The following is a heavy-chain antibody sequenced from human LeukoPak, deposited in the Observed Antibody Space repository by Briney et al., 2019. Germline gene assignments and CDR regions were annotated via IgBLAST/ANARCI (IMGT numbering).Heavy chain of an antibody. CDR3: ARGRRDPL. J-gene: IGHJ2*01. CDR2: IYYGGST. D-gene: IGHD5-24*01. Sequence: PSETLSLTCTVSGGSISSYYWSWIRQPPGKGLEWIGYIYYGGSTNYNPSLKSRVTISVDTSKNQFSLKLSSVTAADTAVYYCARGRRDPLWGRGTLVTVSS. CDR1: GGSISSYY. V-gene: IGHV4-59*01.